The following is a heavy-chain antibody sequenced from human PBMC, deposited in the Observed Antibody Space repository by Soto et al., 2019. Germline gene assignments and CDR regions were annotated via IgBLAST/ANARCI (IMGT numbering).Heavy chain of an antibody. CDR1: GGTFGSYA. J-gene: IGHJ4*02. Sequence: QVQLVQSGAEVKKPGSSVKVSCKASGGTFGSYAFSWVRQAPGQGLEWMGGIIPVSGAAHYAQKFQGRVTITADESKSTAYRELSSLSSQDTSVYYCATALGCRSTSCTLDYWGQGTRVIVSS. D-gene: IGHD2-2*01. V-gene: IGHV1-69*01. CDR2: IIPVSGAA. CDR3: ATALGCRSTSCTLDY.